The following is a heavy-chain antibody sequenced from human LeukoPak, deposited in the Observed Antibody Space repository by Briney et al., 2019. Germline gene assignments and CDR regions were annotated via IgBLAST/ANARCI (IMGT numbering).Heavy chain of an antibody. J-gene: IGHJ4*02. CDR3: ARDLSGTMVRGVLDY. Sequence: EASVKVSCKASGYTFTGYYMHWVRQAPGQGLEWMGWINPNSGGTNYAQKFQGRVTMTRDTSISTAYMELSRLRSDDTAVYYCARDLSGTMVRGVLDYWGQGTLVTVSS. CDR2: INPNSGGT. V-gene: IGHV1-2*02. CDR1: GYTFTGYY. D-gene: IGHD3-10*01.